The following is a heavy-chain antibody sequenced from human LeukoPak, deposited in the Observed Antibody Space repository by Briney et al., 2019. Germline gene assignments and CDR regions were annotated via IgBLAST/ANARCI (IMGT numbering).Heavy chain of an antibody. D-gene: IGHD5-18*01. CDR3: ARWDLVTAFDY. V-gene: IGHV3-21*01. CDR2: ISSSSSYI. CDR1: GFTFSSYS. J-gene: IGHJ4*02. Sequence: PGGSLRLSCAASGFTFSSYSMNWVRQAPGKGLEWVSSISSSSSYIYYADSVKGRLTISRDNAKNSLYLQMNSLRAEDTAVYYCARWDLVTAFDYWGQGTLVTVSS.